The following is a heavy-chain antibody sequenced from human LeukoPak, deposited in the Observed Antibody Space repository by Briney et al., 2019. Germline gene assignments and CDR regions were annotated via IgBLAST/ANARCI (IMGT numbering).Heavy chain of an antibody. D-gene: IGHD1-26*01. V-gene: IGHV3-73*01. CDR1: GFTFSGSA. J-gene: IGHJ4*02. Sequence: GGSLRLSCAASGFTFSGSAIHWVRQASGKGLEWVGRIRSKANSYATEYSASVKGSFTISRDEPEKTAYLQMTSLKIEDTAVYYCTRMGSGRSVDYWGQGTLVTVSS. CDR3: TRMGSGRSVDY. CDR2: IRSKANSYAT.